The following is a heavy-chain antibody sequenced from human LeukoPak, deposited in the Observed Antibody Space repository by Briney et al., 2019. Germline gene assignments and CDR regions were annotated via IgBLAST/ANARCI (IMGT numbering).Heavy chain of an antibody. CDR1: GFTFSSYG. V-gene: IGHV3-33*01. CDR3: ARDRGYFDSSNYYHPGYFDY. J-gene: IGHJ4*03. CDR2: IWYDGSNK. Sequence: GGSLRLSCAASGFTFSSYGMHWVRQAPGKGLEWVAVIWYDGSNKYYADSVKGRFTISRDNSKNTLYLQMNSLRAEDTAVYYCARDRGYFDSSNYYHPGYFDYWGQGALVTVSS. D-gene: IGHD3-22*01.